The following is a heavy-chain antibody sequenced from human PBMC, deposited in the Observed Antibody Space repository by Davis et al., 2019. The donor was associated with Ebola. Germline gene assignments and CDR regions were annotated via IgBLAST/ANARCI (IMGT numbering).Heavy chain of an antibody. Sequence: PGGSLRLSCAASGFTFSSYTMNWVRQAPGKGLEWVSSISIGGSYIYYADSVKGRFTTSRDNAKNSLYLQMNSLRAEDTAVYYCARNVGDTSCFYWGQGTLVTVSS. D-gene: IGHD2-2*01. CDR1: GFTFSSYT. V-gene: IGHV3-21*01. J-gene: IGHJ4*02. CDR3: ARNVGDTSCFY. CDR2: ISIGGSYI.